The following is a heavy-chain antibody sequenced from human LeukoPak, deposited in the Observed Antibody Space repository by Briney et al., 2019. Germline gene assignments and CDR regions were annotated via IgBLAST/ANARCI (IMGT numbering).Heavy chain of an antibody. J-gene: IGHJ3*02. CDR2: TYYRSKWFY. CDR1: GDSVSSESTA. CDR3: ARGCPMIRGINAFDI. V-gene: IGHV6-1*01. Sequence: SQTLSLTCAISGDSVSSESTAWNWIRQSPSRGLVWLGRTYYRSKWFYNFAPSVKSRITINPDTSNNQFSLHLNSVTPEDTALYFCARGCPMIRGINAFDIWAQGTLVTVSS. D-gene: IGHD3-10*01.